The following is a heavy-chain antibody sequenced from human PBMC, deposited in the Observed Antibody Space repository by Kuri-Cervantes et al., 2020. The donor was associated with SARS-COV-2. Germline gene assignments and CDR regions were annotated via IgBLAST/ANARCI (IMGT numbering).Heavy chain of an antibody. J-gene: IGHJ4*02. CDR2: ISASSSTI. Sequence: GESLKISCAASGFTFSSYNMNWVRQAPGKGLEWVPYISASSSTIYYADSVKGRFTISRDNAKNSLYLQMNSLRAEDTAVYYCARDYGYFGYWGQGTLVTVSS. CDR3: ARDYGYFGY. V-gene: IGHV3-48*01. D-gene: IGHD3-10*01. CDR1: GFTFSSYN.